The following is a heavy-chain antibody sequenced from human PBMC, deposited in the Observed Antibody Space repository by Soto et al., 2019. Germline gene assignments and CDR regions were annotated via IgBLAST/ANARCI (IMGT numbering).Heavy chain of an antibody. CDR3: ARGLSPTVTTWGNFDY. CDR1: GCTFSSYA. CDR2: IIPIFGTA. J-gene: IGHJ4*02. Sequence: ASVKVSCKASGCTFSSYAISWVRQAPGQGLEWMGGIIPIFGTANYAQKFQGRVTIAADESTSTAYMELSSLRSEDTAVYYCARGLSPTVTTWGNFDYWGQGTLVTVSS. D-gene: IGHD4-4*01. V-gene: IGHV1-69*13.